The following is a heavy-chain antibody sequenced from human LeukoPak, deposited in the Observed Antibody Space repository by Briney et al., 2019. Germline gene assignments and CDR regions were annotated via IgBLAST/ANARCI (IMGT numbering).Heavy chain of an antibody. J-gene: IGHJ3*02. Sequence: GGSLRLSCAASGFTFSSYGMHWVRQAPGKGLEWVAVIWYDGSNKYYADSVKGRFTISRDNSKNALYLQMNSLRAEDTAVYYCARDGYGSGSSEAFDIWGQGTMVTVSS. CDR2: IWYDGSNK. D-gene: IGHD3-10*01. V-gene: IGHV3-33*01. CDR3: ARDGYGSGSSEAFDI. CDR1: GFTFSSYG.